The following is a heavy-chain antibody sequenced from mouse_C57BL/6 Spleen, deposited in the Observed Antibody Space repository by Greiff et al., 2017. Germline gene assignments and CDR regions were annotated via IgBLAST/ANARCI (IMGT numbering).Heavy chain of an antibody. CDR1: GYAFTNYL. CDR2: INPGSGGT. CDR3: ASPITTAYYYAMDY. J-gene: IGHJ4*01. Sequence: QVQLQQSGAELVRPGTSVKVSCKASGYAFTNYLIEWVKQRPGQGLEWIGVINPGSGGTNYNEKFKGKATLTADKSSSTAYMQRSSLTSEDSAVYFCASPITTAYYYAMDYWGQGTSVTVSS. V-gene: IGHV1-54*01. D-gene: IGHD1-2*01.